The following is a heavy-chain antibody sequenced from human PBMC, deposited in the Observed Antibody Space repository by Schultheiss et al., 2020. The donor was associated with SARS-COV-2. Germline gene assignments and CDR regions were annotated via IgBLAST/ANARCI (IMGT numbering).Heavy chain of an antibody. CDR2: INHSGST. Sequence: SETLSLTCAVYGGSFSGYYWSWIRQPPGKGLEWIGEINHSGSTNYNPSLKSRVTISVDTSKNQFSLKLSSVTAADTAVYYCARDFPGYCSSTSCYYYYGMDVWGQGTTVTVSS. J-gene: IGHJ6*02. D-gene: IGHD2-2*01. CDR1: GGSFSGYY. V-gene: IGHV4-34*01. CDR3: ARDFPGYCSSTSCYYYYGMDV.